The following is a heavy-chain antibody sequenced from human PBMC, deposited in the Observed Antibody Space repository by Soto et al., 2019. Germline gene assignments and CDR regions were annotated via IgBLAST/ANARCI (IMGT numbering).Heavy chain of an antibody. Sequence: GGSLRLSCAASGFTFSSYWMHWVRQAPGKGLVWVSRINSDGSSTSYADSVKGRFTISRDNAKNTLYLQMNSLRAEDTAVYYCASDRSTITMVRGVIYYYYYMDVWGKGTTVTVSS. CDR1: GFTFSSYW. CDR2: INSDGSST. V-gene: IGHV3-74*01. D-gene: IGHD3-10*01. J-gene: IGHJ6*03. CDR3: ASDRSTITMVRGVIYYYYYMDV.